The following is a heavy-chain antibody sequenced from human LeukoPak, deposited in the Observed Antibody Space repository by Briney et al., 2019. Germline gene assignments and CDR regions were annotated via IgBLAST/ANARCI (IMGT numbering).Heavy chain of an antibody. V-gene: IGHV1-8*01. CDR2: MNPNSGNT. Sequence: ASVKVSCKASGYTFTSYDINWVRQATGQGLEWMGWMNPNSGNTGYAQKFQGRVTMTRNTSISTAYMELSSLRSEDTAVYYCAREGNYYGSGSYAELDPWGQGTLVTVSS. J-gene: IGHJ5*02. CDR3: AREGNYYGSGSYAELDP. D-gene: IGHD3-10*01. CDR1: GYTFTSYD.